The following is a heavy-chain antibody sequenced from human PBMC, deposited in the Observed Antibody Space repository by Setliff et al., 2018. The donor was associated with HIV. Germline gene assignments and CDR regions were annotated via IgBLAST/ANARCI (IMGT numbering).Heavy chain of an antibody. V-gene: IGHV3-15*01. CDR1: GFTFNNAW. D-gene: IGHD5-12*01. J-gene: IGHJ5*02. CDR3: TTEDPWLRFGH. Sequence: GASLRLSCAASGFTFNNAWMTWVRQAPGKGLEWVGHIKSKTDGGTTDYAAPVKGRFTISRDDSKTTLYLQMNSLKTEDTAVYYCTTEDPWLRFGHWGQGTLVTVSS. CDR2: IKSKTDGGTT.